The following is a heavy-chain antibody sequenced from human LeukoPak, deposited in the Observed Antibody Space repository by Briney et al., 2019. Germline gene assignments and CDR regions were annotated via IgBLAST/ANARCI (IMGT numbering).Heavy chain of an antibody. V-gene: IGHV4-39*01. D-gene: IGHD3-9*01. Sequence: SETLSLTCTVSGGSISSSSYYWGWIRQPPGKGLEWIGSIYYSGSTYYNPSLKSRVTISVDTSKNQFSLKLSSVTAADTAVYYCARRTGGLRYFDWLISVWAFDYWGQGTLVTVSS. J-gene: IGHJ4*02. CDR1: GGSISSSSYY. CDR2: IYYSGST. CDR3: ARRTGGLRYFDWLISVWAFDY.